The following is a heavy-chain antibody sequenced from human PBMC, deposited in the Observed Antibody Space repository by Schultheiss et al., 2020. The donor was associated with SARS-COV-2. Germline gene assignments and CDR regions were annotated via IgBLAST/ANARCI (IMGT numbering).Heavy chain of an antibody. J-gene: IGHJ4*02. D-gene: IGHD2-15*01. V-gene: IGHV3-23*01. CDR2: VSGYGGST. CDR1: GFTFDIYA. CDR3: AKAESSRGGIGYYIDY. Sequence: GGSLRLSCAAAGFTFDIYAVSWVRQVPGKGLEWVSAVSGYGGSTYYADSVKGRFTMARDNSKNTVSLQMMSLRADDTAIYYCAKAESSRGGIGYYIDYWGQGTLVTVSS.